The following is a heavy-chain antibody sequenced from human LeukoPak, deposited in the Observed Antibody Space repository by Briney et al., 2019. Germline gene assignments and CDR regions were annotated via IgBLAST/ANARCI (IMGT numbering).Heavy chain of an antibody. CDR2: TTSSSSPI. CDR3: ARESGRGIAAAGLLYYFDY. Sequence: PGGSLRLSCAASGFTFSTSIMSWVRQAPGKGLEWVSYTTSSSSPIYYADSVKGRFTISRDNAKNSLYLQMNSLRAEDTAVYYCARESGRGIAAAGLLYYFDYWGQGTLVTVSS. J-gene: IGHJ4*02. V-gene: IGHV3-48*01. D-gene: IGHD6-13*01. CDR1: GFTFSTSI.